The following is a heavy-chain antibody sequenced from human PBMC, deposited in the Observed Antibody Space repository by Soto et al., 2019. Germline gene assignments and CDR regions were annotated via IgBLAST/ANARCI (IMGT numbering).Heavy chain of an antibody. D-gene: IGHD2-8*02. CDR2: ISAYNGNT. Sequence: ASVKVSCKASGYTFTSYGISWVRQAPGQGLEWMGWISAYNGNTNYAQKLQGRVTMTTDTSTSTAYMELRSLRSDDTAVYYCARDLSKIVVYGWFVPWGQGTLVTVSS. J-gene: IGHJ5*02. V-gene: IGHV1-18*01. CDR3: ARDLSKIVVYGWFVP. CDR1: GYTFTSYG.